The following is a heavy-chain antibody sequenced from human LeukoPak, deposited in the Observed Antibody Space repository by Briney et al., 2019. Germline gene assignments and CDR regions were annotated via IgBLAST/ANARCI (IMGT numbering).Heavy chain of an antibody. Sequence: ASVKVSCKASGHTFTANYIHWVRQAPGQGLEWMGWINPNSAATSYAQNFEGRVTMTRDTSMTTHYMELSRLTSDDTAVYYCARGVGSSWFADWGQGTLVTVSS. D-gene: IGHD6-13*01. CDR3: ARGVGSSWFAD. J-gene: IGHJ5*02. V-gene: IGHV1-2*02. CDR1: GHTFTANY. CDR2: INPNSAAT.